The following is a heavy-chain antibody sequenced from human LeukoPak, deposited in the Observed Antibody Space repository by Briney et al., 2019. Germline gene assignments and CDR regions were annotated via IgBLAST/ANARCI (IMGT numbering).Heavy chain of an antibody. Sequence: SGPTLVNPTQTLTLTCTFSGFSLSTSGMCVSWIRQPPGKALEWLARIDWDDDKYYSTSLKTRLTISKDTSKNQVVLTMTNMDPVDTATYYCARILHYGGSGYYYFDYWGQGTLVTVSS. CDR2: IDWDDDK. D-gene: IGHD3-22*01. V-gene: IGHV2-70*11. CDR1: GFSLSTSGMC. J-gene: IGHJ4*02. CDR3: ARILHYGGSGYYYFDY.